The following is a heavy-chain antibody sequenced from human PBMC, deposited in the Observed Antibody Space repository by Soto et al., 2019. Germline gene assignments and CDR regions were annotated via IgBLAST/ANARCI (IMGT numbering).Heavy chain of an antibody. CDR2: ISSGGRSI. CDR3: ARLAFGTLNRGAPDF. V-gene: IGHV3-11*01. Sequence: QVHLVESGGGVVKPGGSLRLSCAASGFTFSDYYMTWIRQAPGKVLEWVSYISSGGRSIYYADSVKGRFTISRDNAKNSLYLQMNSLRAEDTAMYSGARLAFGTLNRGAPDFSGQGTLVTVSS. J-gene: IGHJ4*02. CDR1: GFTFSDYY. D-gene: IGHD3-10*01.